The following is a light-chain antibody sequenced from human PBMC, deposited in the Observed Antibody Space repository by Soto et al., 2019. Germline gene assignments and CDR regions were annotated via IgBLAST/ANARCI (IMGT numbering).Light chain of an antibody. CDR1: QTIDRS. CDR3: QQSHSLPFT. Sequence: DVQMTQSPPSLSASVGDSVTITCRASQTIDRSVNWSQQKPGNPPNLLIYDASNLQSGVPSRFSGSGSGTDFTLTISSLQPDDFATYACQQSHSLPFTFGPGTRVDIK. V-gene: IGKV1-39*01. CDR2: DAS. J-gene: IGKJ3*01.